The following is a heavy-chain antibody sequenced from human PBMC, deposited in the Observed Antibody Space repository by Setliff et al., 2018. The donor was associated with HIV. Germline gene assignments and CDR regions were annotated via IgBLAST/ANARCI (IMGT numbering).Heavy chain of an antibody. Sequence: SVKVSCKASGGPFSSYSITWVRQAPGQGLEWMGGIIPIFGTANYAQKFQGRVTITADESTSAVYMELRSLRSEDTAVYYCARGQQLEPEWFDPWGQGTLVTVSS. V-gene: IGHV1-69*13. D-gene: IGHD6-13*01. J-gene: IGHJ5*02. CDR3: ARGQQLEPEWFDP. CDR2: IIPIFGTA. CDR1: GGPFSSYS.